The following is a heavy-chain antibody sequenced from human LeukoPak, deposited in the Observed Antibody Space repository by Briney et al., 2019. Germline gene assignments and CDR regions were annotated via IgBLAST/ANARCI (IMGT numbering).Heavy chain of an antibody. J-gene: IGHJ4*02. CDR2: IYTSGST. Sequence: SETLSLTCTVSGGSISSGSYYWSWIRQPAGRGLEWIGRIYTSGSTNYNPSLKSRVTISVDTSKNQFSLKLSSGTAADTAVYYCAREGADYVWGSYRSQYYFDYWGQGTLVTVSS. D-gene: IGHD3-16*02. V-gene: IGHV4-61*02. CDR1: GGSISSGSYY. CDR3: AREGADYVWGSYRSQYYFDY.